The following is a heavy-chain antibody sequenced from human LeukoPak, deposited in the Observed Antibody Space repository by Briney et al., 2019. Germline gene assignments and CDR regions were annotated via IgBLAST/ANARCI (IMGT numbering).Heavy chain of an antibody. J-gene: IGHJ6*03. CDR3: ARMEGKQQLVFYYYYYMDV. CDR2: ISYDGSNK. Sequence: GRSLRLSCAASGFTFSSYAMHWVRQAPGKGLEWVAVISYDGSNKYYADSVKGRFTISRDNSKNTLYLQMNSLRAEDTAVYYCARMEGKQQLVFYYYYYMDVWGKGTTVTVSS. D-gene: IGHD6-13*01. V-gene: IGHV3-30-3*01. CDR1: GFTFSSYA.